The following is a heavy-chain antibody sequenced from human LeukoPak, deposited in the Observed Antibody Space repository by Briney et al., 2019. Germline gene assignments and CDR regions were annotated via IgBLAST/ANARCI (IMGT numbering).Heavy chain of an antibody. CDR2: IYYSGST. D-gene: IGHD2-2*03. Sequence: PSETLSLTCTVSGGSISSYYWSWIRQPPGKGLEWIGYIYYSGSTNYNPTLKSRVTISVDTSKNQFSLKLSSVTAADTAVYYCARHSRLDKSSLSWADYWGQGTLVTVSS. CDR1: GGSISSYY. J-gene: IGHJ4*02. CDR3: ARHSRLDKSSLSWADY. V-gene: IGHV4-59*08.